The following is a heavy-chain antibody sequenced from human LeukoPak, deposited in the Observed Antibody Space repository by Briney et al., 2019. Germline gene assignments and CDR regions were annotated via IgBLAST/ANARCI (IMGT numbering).Heavy chain of an antibody. D-gene: IGHD3-9*01. CDR1: GGSISSSNW. V-gene: IGHV4-4*02. Sequence: SETLSLTCAVSGGSISSSNWWSWVRQPPGKGLEWIGEIYHSGSTNYNPSLKSRVTISVDKSKNQFSLKLSSVTAADTAVYYCARVGVDILTGYLVDPWGQGTLVTVSS. J-gene: IGHJ5*02. CDR2: IYHSGST. CDR3: ARVGVDILTGYLVDP.